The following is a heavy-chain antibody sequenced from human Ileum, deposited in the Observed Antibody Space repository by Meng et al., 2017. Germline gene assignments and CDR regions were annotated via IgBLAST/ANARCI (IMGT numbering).Heavy chain of an antibody. CDR3: ARNYYDSSGEDSNDY. CDR1: CGYFSGYY. CDR2: INHSGST. V-gene: IGHV4-34*01. D-gene: IGHD3-22*01. J-gene: IGHJ4*02. Sequence: QVQLQQWGGGLLKPSETLALTCAVNCGYFSGYYWSWNRQPPGKGLEWIGEINHSGSTNYNPSLKSRVTISVDTSKNQFSLKLSSVTAADTAVYYCARNYYDSSGEDSNDYWGQGTLVTVSS.